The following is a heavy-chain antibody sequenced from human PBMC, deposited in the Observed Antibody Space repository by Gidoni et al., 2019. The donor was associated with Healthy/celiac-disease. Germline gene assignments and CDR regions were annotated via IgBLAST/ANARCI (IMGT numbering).Heavy chain of an antibody. CDR3: AKEDYYDSSGAFDY. CDR2: MSGSGGST. CDR1: GLPVSSYA. J-gene: IGHJ4*02. V-gene: IGHV3-23*01. Sequence: EVQLLESGGGLVQPGGSLRLSCAASGLPVSSYAMSWVRQAAGKGLELVSAMSGSGGSTYYADSLKGRFTISRDNSKNTLYLQMNSLRAEDTAVYYCAKEDYYDSSGAFDYWGQGTLVTVSS. D-gene: IGHD3-22*01.